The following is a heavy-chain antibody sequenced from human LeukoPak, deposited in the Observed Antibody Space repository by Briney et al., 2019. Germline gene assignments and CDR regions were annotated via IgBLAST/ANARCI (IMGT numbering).Heavy chain of an antibody. CDR3: ATQIKWEPPDFEY. V-gene: IGHV3-15*01. D-gene: IGHD1-26*01. J-gene: IGHJ4*02. CDR2: IKSKADCETT. CDR1: DFTFSNAW. Sequence: GWSLRLSCAASDFTFSNAWMSWVRQAPGDGLEWVGGIKSKADCETTDYDAPVKGRFTISRDDSKNTLYLQMNSLKTEDTAVYYCATQIKWEPPDFEYWGLGTLVTVSS.